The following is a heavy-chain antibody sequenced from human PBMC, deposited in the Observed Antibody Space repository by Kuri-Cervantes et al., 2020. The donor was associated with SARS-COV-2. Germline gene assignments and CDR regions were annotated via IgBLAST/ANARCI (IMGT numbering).Heavy chain of an antibody. CDR2: IIPTFALA. D-gene: IGHD3-10*01. CDR1: GGTFSSSA. V-gene: IGHV1-69*10. Sequence: SVKVSCKASGGTFSSSAISWVRQAPGQGLEWMGGIIPTFALANYAQKFQGRVTITADKSTSTAYMELSSLRSDDTAVYYCARSLSWFGELPQYTYGMDVWGQGTTVTVSS. CDR3: ARSLSWFGELPQYTYGMDV. J-gene: IGHJ6*02.